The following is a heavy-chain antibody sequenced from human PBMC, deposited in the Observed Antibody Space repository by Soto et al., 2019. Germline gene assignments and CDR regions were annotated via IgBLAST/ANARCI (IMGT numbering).Heavy chain of an antibody. CDR2: IKSKTDGGTT. Sequence: PGGSLRLSCAASGFTFSNAWMSWVRQAPGKGLEWVGRIKSKTDGGTTDYAAPVKGRFTISRDDSKNTLYLQMNSLKTEDTAVYSCTTFRAPFNKISPKYSVMAFGAQGTTVTVS. D-gene: IGHD2-15*01. CDR1: GFTFSNAW. V-gene: IGHV3-15*01. CDR3: TTFRAPFNKISPKYSVMAF. J-gene: IGHJ6*02.